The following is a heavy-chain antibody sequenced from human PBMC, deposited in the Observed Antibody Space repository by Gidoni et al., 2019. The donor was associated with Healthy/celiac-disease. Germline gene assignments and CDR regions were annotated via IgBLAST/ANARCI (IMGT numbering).Heavy chain of an antibody. D-gene: IGHD1-26*01. CDR2: IYHSGST. J-gene: IGHJ5*02. CDR1: GYSISSGYY. Sequence: QVQLQESGPGLVKPSETLSLTCAVSGYSISSGYYWGWIRQPPGKGLEWIGSIYHSGSTYYNPSLKSRVTISVDTSKNQFSLKLSSVTAADTAVYYCARRRPYREGWFDPWGQGTLVTVSS. CDR3: ARRRPYREGWFDP. V-gene: IGHV4-38-2*01.